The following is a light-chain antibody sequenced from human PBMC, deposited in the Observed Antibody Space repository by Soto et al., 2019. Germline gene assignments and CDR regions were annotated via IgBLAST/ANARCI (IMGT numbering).Light chain of an antibody. J-gene: IGLJ2*01. CDR2: DVN. V-gene: IGLV2-8*01. Sequence: QSALPQPPSASGSPGQSVAISCSGTSSDVGGYNYVSWYQQHPGKAPKLMIYDVNKRPSGVPDRFSGSKSGNTASLTVSGLQAEDEADYYCISYAGSNKPAFGGGTKVTVL. CDR3: ISYAGSNKPA. CDR1: SSDVGGYNY.